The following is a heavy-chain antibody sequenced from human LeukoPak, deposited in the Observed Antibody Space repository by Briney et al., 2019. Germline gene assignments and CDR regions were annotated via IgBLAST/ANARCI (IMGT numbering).Heavy chain of an antibody. Sequence: GGSLRLSCAASGFTFSSYWVHWVRQAPGKGLVWVSRINSDGSSTSYADSVKGRFTISRDNAKNTLYLQVNSLRAEDTAVYYCAREEYYYDSSPIDYWGQGTLVTVSS. J-gene: IGHJ4*02. V-gene: IGHV3-74*01. CDR3: AREEYYYDSSPIDY. D-gene: IGHD3-22*01. CDR2: INSDGSST. CDR1: GFTFSSYW.